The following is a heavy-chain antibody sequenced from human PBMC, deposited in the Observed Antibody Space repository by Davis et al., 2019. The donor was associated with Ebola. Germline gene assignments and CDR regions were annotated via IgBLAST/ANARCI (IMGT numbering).Heavy chain of an antibody. J-gene: IGHJ4*02. CDR2: IRSKANSYAT. V-gene: IGHV3-73*01. Sequence: PGGSLRLSCAASGFTFSGSAMHWVRQASGKGLEWVGRIRSKANSYATAYAESVKGRFTISRNDSKNTAYLQMNSLKTEDTAVYYCTSTTVSKGDYWGQGTLVTVSS. D-gene: IGHD4-17*01. CDR3: TSTTVSKGDY. CDR1: GFTFSGSA.